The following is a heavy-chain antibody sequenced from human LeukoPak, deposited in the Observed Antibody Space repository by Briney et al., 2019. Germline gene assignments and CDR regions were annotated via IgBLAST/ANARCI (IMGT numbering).Heavy chain of an antibody. CDR3: ARDQGTMVRGVFDY. J-gene: IGHJ4*02. CDR1: GYTFTGYY. Sequence: ASVKVSCKASGYTFTGYYTHWVRQAPGQGLEWMGWINPNSGGTNYAQKFQGRVTMTRDTSISTAYMELSRLRSDDTAVYYCARDQGTMVRGVFDYWGQGTLVTVSS. D-gene: IGHD3-10*01. V-gene: IGHV1-2*02. CDR2: INPNSGGT.